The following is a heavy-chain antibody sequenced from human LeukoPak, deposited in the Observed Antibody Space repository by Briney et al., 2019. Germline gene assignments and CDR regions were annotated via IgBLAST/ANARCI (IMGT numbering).Heavy chain of an antibody. J-gene: IGHJ6*02. CDR1: GYTFTGYY. Sequence: ASVKVSCKASGYTFTGYYMHWVRQAPRQGLEWMGWINPNSGGTNYAQKFQGRVTMTRDTSISTAYMELSRLRSDDTAVYYCARSGFVVVPAAMGYYGMDVWGQGTTVTVSS. V-gene: IGHV1-2*02. CDR2: INPNSGGT. CDR3: ARSGFVVVPAAMGYYGMDV. D-gene: IGHD2-2*01.